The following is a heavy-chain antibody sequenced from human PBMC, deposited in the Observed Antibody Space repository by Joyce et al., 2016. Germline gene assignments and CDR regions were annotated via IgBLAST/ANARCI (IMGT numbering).Heavy chain of an antibody. V-gene: IGHV3-21*02. CDR3: ARGGIVYDYSMDL. Sequence: EVQLVESGGGLVKPGGSLRISCAASGFTFSTSSMSWFRRAPGKGREGFSASSSDRTYIFYADSVKGRFTVSRDNAKNALYLQMNSLRAEDTAVFFCARGGIVYDYSMDLWGQGTTVTVSS. J-gene: IGHJ6*02. CDR2: SSSDRTYI. CDR1: GFTFSTSS. D-gene: IGHD3-22*01.